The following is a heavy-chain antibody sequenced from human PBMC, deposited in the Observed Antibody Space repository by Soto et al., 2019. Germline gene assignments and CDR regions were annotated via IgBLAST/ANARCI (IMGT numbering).Heavy chain of an antibody. V-gene: IGHV3-23*01. CDR2: ISGSGGST. D-gene: IGHD6-19*01. Sequence: EVQLLESGGGLVQPGGSLRLSCAAPGFTFSNYAMNWVRQAPGKGLEWVSAISGSGGSTYYADSVKGRFTISRDNSKNTLYLQMNSLRGEDTAVYYCARRSSGWYFDYWGQGTLVTVSS. CDR3: ARRSSGWYFDY. CDR1: GFTFSNYA. J-gene: IGHJ4*02.